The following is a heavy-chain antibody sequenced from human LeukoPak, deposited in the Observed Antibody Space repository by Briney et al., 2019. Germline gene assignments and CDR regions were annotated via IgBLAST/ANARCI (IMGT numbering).Heavy chain of an antibody. J-gene: IGHJ6*02. D-gene: IGHD3-3*01. CDR3: ARAYDYWGDYAGVDV. CDR1: GFNFNNYW. CDR2: ISNDGSST. Sequence: PGGSLRLSCAASGFNFNNYWMHWVRQAPGKGLVWVSRISNDGSSTPYADSVKGRFTISRDNAKNTLYLQMNSLRAEDTAVYFCARAYDYWGDYAGVDVWGQGTPVTVSS. V-gene: IGHV3-74*01.